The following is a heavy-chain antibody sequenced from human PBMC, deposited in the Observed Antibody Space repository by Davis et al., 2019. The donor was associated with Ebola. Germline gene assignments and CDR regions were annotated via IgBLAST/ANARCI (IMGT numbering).Heavy chain of an antibody. CDR2: IRDSEVT. D-gene: IGHD3-22*01. Sequence: GESLKISCAASGFTFSAYHMNWVRQAPGKVLEWVANIRDSEVTYYADSVKGRSTISRDNSKSTLYLQMDSLRAEDTALYYCAKEPSSGYAFDIWGQGTMVTVSS. J-gene: IGHJ3*02. V-gene: IGHV3-23*01. CDR3: AKEPSSGYAFDI. CDR1: GFTFSAYH.